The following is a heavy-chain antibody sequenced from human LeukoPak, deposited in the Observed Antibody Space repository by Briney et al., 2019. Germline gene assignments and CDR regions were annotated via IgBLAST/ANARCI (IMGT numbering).Heavy chain of an antibody. CDR1: GFTFSSYA. Sequence: GGSLRLSCAASGFTFSSYAMSWVRQAPGKGLEWVSAISGSGGSTYYADSVKGRFTISRDNSKNTLYLQMNSLRAEDTAVYYCAKDRIAVAGRPRPDAFDIWGQGTMVTVSS. CDR3: AKDRIAVAGRPRPDAFDI. J-gene: IGHJ3*02. V-gene: IGHV3-23*01. CDR2: ISGSGGST. D-gene: IGHD6-19*01.